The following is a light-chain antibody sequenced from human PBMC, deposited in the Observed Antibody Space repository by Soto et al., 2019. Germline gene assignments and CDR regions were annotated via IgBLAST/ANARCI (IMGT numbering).Light chain of an antibody. V-gene: IGKV3-20*01. J-gene: IGKJ1*01. CDR2: ATS. CDR1: QSVSSSY. Sequence: EIVLTQSPGTLSLSPGERATLSCRASQSVSSSYFGWCQQKPGQAPRLLIYATSSRASDSPDRFSGSGSGTNCTLPISKLEPKEFGVHSDHEYEKSPRTFDEGAKVESK. CDR3: HEYEKSPRT.